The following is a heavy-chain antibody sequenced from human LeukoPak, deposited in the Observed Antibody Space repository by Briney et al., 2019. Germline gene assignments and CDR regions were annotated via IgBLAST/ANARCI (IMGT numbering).Heavy chain of an antibody. CDR3: AKSGRPVVTPDDAFDI. V-gene: IGHV3-66*01. CDR1: GFTVSSNY. Sequence: PGGSLRLSCAASGFTVSSNYMSWVRQAPGKGLEWVSVIYSGGSTYYADSVKGRFTISRDNSKNTLYLQMNSLRAEDTAVYYCAKSGRPVVTPDDAFDIWGQGTMVTVSS. CDR2: IYSGGST. D-gene: IGHD4-23*01. J-gene: IGHJ3*02.